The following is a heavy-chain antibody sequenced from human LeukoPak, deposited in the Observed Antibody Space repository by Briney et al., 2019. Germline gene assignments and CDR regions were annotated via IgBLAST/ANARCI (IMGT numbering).Heavy chain of an antibody. J-gene: IGHJ4*02. D-gene: IGHD2-21*02. CDR3: ARRSYCGGDCYSDY. Sequence: GESLKISCKGSGYSFTNYWIGWVCQMPGKGLEWMGIIYPGDSDTRYSPSFQGQVIISADKSISTAYLQWSSLKASDTAMYYCARRSYCGGDCYSDYWGQGTLVTVSS. CDR2: IYPGDSDT. CDR1: GYSFTNYW. V-gene: IGHV5-51*01.